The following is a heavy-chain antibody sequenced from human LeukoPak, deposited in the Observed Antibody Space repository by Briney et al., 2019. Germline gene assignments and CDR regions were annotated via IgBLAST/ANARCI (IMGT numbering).Heavy chain of an antibody. Sequence: GGSLRLSCAASGFTFSSYSMNWVRQAPGKGLGWVSSISSSSSYIYYADSVKGRFTISRDNAKNSLYLQMNSLRAEDTAVYYCARDSYIVGATDYWGQGTLVTVSS. J-gene: IGHJ4*02. CDR2: ISSSSSYI. CDR3: ARDSYIVGATDY. V-gene: IGHV3-21*01. D-gene: IGHD1-26*01. CDR1: GFTFSSYS.